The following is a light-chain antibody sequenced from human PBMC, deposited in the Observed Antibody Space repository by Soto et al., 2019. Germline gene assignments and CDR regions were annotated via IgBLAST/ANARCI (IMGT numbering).Light chain of an antibody. CDR2: DPS. J-gene: IGKJ2*01. CDR3: QQRRNWPPT. V-gene: IGKV3-11*01. CDR1: QSVGSY. Sequence: ETVLTQSPATLSLSPGEGATLSCRASQSVGSYVLWYQHKPGQAPRLLIYDPSNRATGIPARFSASGSGTDXTXXXSSXXXXXXXXXYCQQRRNWPPTFGQGTKLEIK.